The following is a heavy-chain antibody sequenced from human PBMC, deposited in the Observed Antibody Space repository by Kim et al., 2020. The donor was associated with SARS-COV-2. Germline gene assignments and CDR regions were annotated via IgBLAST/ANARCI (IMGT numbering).Heavy chain of an antibody. CDR1: GFTFSSYA. Sequence: GGSLRLSCSASGFTFSSYAMHWVRQAPGKGLEYVSAISSNGGSTYYADSVKGRFTISRDNSKNTLYLQMSSLRAEDTAVYYCVKAAVAGYFDYWGQGTLVTVSS. CDR2: ISSNGGST. V-gene: IGHV3-64D*09. CDR3: VKAAVAGYFDY. J-gene: IGHJ4*02. D-gene: IGHD6-19*01.